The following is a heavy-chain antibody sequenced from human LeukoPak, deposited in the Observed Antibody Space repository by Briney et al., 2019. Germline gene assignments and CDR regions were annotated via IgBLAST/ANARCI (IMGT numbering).Heavy chain of an antibody. CDR1: GFTFSSYA. CDR2: ISGSGGST. D-gene: IGHD1-1*01. V-gene: IGHV3-23*01. Sequence: PGGSLLLSCAASGFTFSSYAMSGVRRAPGKGLEWVSAISGSGGSTYYADSVKGRFTISRDNSKNTLYLQMNSLRAEDTAVYYCAKRDTTYYYWYMDVWGKGTTVTVSS. J-gene: IGHJ6*03. CDR3: AKRDTTYYYWYMDV.